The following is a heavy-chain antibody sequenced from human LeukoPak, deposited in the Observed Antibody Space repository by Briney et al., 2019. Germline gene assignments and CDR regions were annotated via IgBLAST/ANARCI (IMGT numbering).Heavy chain of an antibody. CDR2: ISSSSSYI. Sequence: GGSLRLSCAASGFTFSTYSMNWVRQTPGKGLEWVSAISSSSSYIYYADSLKGRFTISRDNAKNSLYLQINSLRAEDTAVYYCARGQRRHIDMAPSFDYWGQGTLVTVSS. CDR3: ARGQRRHIDMAPSFDY. V-gene: IGHV3-21*01. J-gene: IGHJ4*02. D-gene: IGHD5-24*01. CDR1: GFTFSTYS.